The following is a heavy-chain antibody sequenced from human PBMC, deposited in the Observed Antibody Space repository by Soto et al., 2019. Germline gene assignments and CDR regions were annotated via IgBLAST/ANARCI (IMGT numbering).Heavy chain of an antibody. CDR3: ARDAHPSQNSSGDYGPSYY. Sequence: NTSALTSTSFYMHCAGSATRQGLEWIGIINPSGGSTSYAQTFQGRVTMTRDTSTSTVYMELSSLRSEDTAVYYCARDAHPSQNSSGDYGPSYYWGQGTLVTGFS. D-gene: IGHD3-22*01. V-gene: IGHV1-46*01. J-gene: IGHJ4*02. CDR2: INPSGGST. CDR1: ALTSTSFY.